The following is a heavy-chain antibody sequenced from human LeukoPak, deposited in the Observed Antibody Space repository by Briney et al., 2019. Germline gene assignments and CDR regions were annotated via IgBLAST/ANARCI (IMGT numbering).Heavy chain of an antibody. J-gene: IGHJ4*02. D-gene: IGHD4-17*01. CDR3: ARGGGYGDYAFDY. CDR1: GGSVSSGSYY. Sequence: SETLSLTCTVSGGSVSSGSYYWSWIRQPPGTGLEWIGYIYYSGSTNYNPSLKSRVTISVDTSKNQFSLKLSSVTAADTAVYYCARGGGYGDYAFDYWGQGTLVTVSS. V-gene: IGHV4-61*01. CDR2: IYYSGST.